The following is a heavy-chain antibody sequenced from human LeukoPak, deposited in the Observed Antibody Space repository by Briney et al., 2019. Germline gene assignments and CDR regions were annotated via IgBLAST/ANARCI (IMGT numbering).Heavy chain of an antibody. CDR2: IYYSEST. Sequence: SETLSLTCTVSGGSMSSSSYYWGWIRQPPGKGLEWIGSIYYSESTYQNPSLKSRVTISVDTSKNQFSLKLSSVTAADTAVYYCARGRNTMVRGAIGAETRYYYSYYMDVWGKGTTVTVSS. J-gene: IGHJ6*03. CDR3: ARGRNTMVRGAIGAETRYYYSYYMDV. CDR1: GGSMSSSSYY. V-gene: IGHV4-39*07. D-gene: IGHD3-10*01.